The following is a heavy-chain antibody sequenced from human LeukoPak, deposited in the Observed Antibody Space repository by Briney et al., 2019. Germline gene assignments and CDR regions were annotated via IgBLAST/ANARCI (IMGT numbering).Heavy chain of an antibody. Sequence: GGSLRLSCAASGFTFSSYGMHWVRQAPGKGLEWVAFIRYDGSNKYYADSVKGRFTISRDNSKNTLYLQMNSLRAEDTAVYYCAKDPSNCGSTSCYLGGDYYYMDVWGKGTTVIVSS. CDR2: IRYDGSNK. CDR3: AKDPSNCGSTSCYLGGDYYYMDV. CDR1: GFTFSSYG. V-gene: IGHV3-30*02. D-gene: IGHD2-2*01. J-gene: IGHJ6*03.